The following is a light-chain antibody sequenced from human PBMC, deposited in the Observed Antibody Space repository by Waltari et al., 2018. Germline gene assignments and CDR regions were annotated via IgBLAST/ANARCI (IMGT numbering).Light chain of an antibody. CDR3: SSYTSGASVDV. CDR2: DVD. J-gene: IGLJ1*01. V-gene: IGLV2-14*01. CDR1: TGDIGRYNY. Sequence: QSALTQPASVSGSPGQPITITCTGPTGDIGRYNYVSWYQQYPGEAPKLIVYDVDNRPSGISDRFSGSKSGNTASLTISGLQTEDEADYYCSSYTSGASVDVFGTGTRVTVL.